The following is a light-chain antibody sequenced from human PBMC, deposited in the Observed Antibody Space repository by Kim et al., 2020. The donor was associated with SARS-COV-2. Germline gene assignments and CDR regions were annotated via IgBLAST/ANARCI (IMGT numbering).Light chain of an antibody. CDR1: SGSIASNY. CDR2: EDN. Sequence: TASISCDRGSGSIASNYVQWYQQRPGSAPTTVIYEDNQRPSGVPDRFSGSIDSSSNSASLTISGLKTEDEADYYCQSYDSSNYWVFGGGTQLTVL. V-gene: IGLV6-57*03. J-gene: IGLJ3*02. CDR3: QSYDSSNYWV.